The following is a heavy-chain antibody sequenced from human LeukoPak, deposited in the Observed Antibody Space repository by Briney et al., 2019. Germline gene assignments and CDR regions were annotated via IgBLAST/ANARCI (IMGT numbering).Heavy chain of an antibody. J-gene: IGHJ5*02. Sequence: ASVKVSCKASGYTFISYDINWVRQATGQGLEWMGWMNPKSGNTGYAQKFQAKVTFTRNTSISTAYMELSSLRFQDTAVYYCARALSVTMVRGVITRRNWFDPWGQGTLVTVSS. CDR3: ARALSVTMVRGVITRRNWFDP. D-gene: IGHD3-10*01. CDR1: GYTFISYD. V-gene: IGHV1-8*01. CDR2: MNPKSGNT.